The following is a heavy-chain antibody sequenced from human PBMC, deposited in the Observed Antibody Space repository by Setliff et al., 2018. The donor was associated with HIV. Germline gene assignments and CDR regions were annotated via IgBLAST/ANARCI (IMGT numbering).Heavy chain of an antibody. CDR1: GLILSNVW. J-gene: IGHJ6*03. V-gene: IGHV3-30*02. CDR3: AKDAGYCSGESCYFYMDV. Sequence: GESLKISCEASGLILSNVWMHWVRRAPGKGLEWLTLLRQDVNKDYYGDSVKGRFTITRDNSKKTLYLYMNNLRSEDTAVYYCAKDAGYCSGESCYFYMDVWGKGTTVTVSS. CDR2: LRQDVNKD. D-gene: IGHD2-8*02.